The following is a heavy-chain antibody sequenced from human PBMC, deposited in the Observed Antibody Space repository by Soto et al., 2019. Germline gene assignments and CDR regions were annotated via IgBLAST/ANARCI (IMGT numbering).Heavy chain of an antibody. CDR2: IYYSGSA. Sequence: PSETLSLTCTVSGGSISNYYWSWIRQPPGKGLEWIGYIYYSGSANYNPSLKSRVTISVDTSKNQFSLKLSSVTAADTAVYYCTKVRADYYDSSGPNYWGQGTLVTVSS. J-gene: IGHJ4*02. CDR1: GGSISNYY. CDR3: TKVRADYYDSSGPNY. V-gene: IGHV4-59*01. D-gene: IGHD3-22*01.